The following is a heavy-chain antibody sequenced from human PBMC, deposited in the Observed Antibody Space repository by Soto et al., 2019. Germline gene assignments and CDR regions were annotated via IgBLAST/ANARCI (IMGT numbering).Heavy chain of an antibody. D-gene: IGHD6-19*01. V-gene: IGHV3-48*03. J-gene: IGHJ6*02. CDR2: ISSSGSTI. CDR1: GFTFSSYE. Sequence: TGGSLRLSCAASGFTFSSYEMNWVRQAPGKGLQWVSYISSSGSTIYYADSAKGRFTISRDNAKNSLYLQMNSLRAEDTAVYYCAKNSVAAVAGNYYYYGMDVWGQGTTVTVSS. CDR3: AKNSVAAVAGNYYYYGMDV.